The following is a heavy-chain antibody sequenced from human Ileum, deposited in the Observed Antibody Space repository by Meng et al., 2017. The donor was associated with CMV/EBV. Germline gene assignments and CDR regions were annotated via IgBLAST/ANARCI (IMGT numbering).Heavy chain of an antibody. J-gene: IGHJ4*02. D-gene: IGHD1-1*01. Sequence: ASVKVSCKASGYTFINYYIHWVRQAPGRGLEWMGIMRPTTGATSYVEKFRGRVTVSRDTSTSTVYMELSSLTSEDTAVYYCARVPPEHYFFDYWGQGALVTVSS. V-gene: IGHV1-46*01. CDR1: GYTFINYY. CDR2: MRPTTGAT. CDR3: ARVPPEHYFFDY.